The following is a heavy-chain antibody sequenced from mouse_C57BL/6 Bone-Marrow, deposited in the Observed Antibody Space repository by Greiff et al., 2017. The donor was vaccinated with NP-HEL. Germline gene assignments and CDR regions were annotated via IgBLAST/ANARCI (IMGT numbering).Heavy chain of an antibody. Sequence: QVQLQQSGAELVKPGASVKLSCKASGYTFTEYTIHWVKQRSGQGLEWLGWFYPGSGSIKYNEKFKDKATLTSDKSSSTVYIELSRLTSEDSAVYFCARHEDLGRGMDYWGQGTSVTVSS. CDR2: FYPGSGSI. CDR1: GYTFTEYT. D-gene: IGHD4-1*01. J-gene: IGHJ4*01. CDR3: ARHEDLGRGMDY. V-gene: IGHV1-62-2*01.